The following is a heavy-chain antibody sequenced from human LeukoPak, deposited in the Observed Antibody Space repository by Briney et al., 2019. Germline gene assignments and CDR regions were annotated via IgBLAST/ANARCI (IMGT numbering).Heavy chain of an antibody. CDR1: GYTFTSYG. J-gene: IGHJ4*02. CDR2: ISAYKGNT. D-gene: IGHD6-13*01. Sequence: ASVKVSCKASGYTFTSYGISWVRQAPGQGLEWMGWISAYKGNTNYAQKLQGRVTMTTDTSTSTAYMELRSLRSDDTAVYYCARDLRIAAAVILAYWGQGTLVTASS. V-gene: IGHV1-18*01. CDR3: ARDLRIAAAVILAY.